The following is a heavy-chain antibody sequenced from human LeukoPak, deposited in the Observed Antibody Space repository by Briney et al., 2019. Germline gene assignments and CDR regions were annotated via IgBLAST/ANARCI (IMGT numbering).Heavy chain of an antibody. J-gene: IGHJ4*02. CDR2: IIPIFGTA. D-gene: IGHD3-3*01. CDR1: GGTFSSYA. Sequence: SVKVSCKASGGTFSSYAISWVLQAPGQGLEWMGRIIPIFGTANYAQKFQGRVTITTDESTSTAYMELSSLRSEDTAVYYCARESRAPNYDFWSGYRYYFDYWGQGTLVTVSS. CDR3: ARESRAPNYDFWSGYRYYFDY. V-gene: IGHV1-69*05.